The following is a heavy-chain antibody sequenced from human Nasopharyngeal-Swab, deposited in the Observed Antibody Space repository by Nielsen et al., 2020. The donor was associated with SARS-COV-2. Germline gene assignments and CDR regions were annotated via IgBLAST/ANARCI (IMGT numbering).Heavy chain of an antibody. Sequence: GESLKISCAASGFTFSSYWIHWVRQAPGKGLVWVSRIDSDGSGTTYADSVKGRFTTTRDNAKNTVYLQMDGLRVEDTAMYYCARDRYFYDSGSYNPDYWGQGTLVTVSS. J-gene: IGHJ4*02. CDR2: IDSDGSGT. V-gene: IGHV3-74*01. CDR1: GFTFSSYW. CDR3: ARDRYFYDSGSYNPDY. D-gene: IGHD3-22*01.